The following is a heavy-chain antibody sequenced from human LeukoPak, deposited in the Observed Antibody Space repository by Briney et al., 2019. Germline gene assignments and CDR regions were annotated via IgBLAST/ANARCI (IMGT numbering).Heavy chain of an antibody. Sequence: GGSLRLTCAASAFTFSSHCMHWVRQAPGKGLEWVAAIWYDGSIQYYADSVKGRFTISRDNSKNTLYLQMDSLRAEDTAVYYCARAGYCSGGSCYGSDYWGQGTLVSVSS. CDR1: AFTFSSHC. J-gene: IGHJ4*02. D-gene: IGHD2-15*01. CDR2: IWYDGSIQ. V-gene: IGHV3-33*01. CDR3: ARAGYCSGGSCYGSDY.